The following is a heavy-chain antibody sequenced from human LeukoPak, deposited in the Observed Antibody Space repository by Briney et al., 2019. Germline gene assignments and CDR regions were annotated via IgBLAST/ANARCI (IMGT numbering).Heavy chain of an antibody. D-gene: IGHD5-18*01. V-gene: IGHV3-48*03. CDR1: GFTFSSYE. Sequence: HPGGSLRLSCAASGFTFSSYEMNWVRQAPGKGLEWVSYISSSGITIYYADSVKGRFTISRDNAKNSLYLQMNSLRAEDTAVYYYARERGYSYGFDYWGQGTLVTVSS. J-gene: IGHJ4*02. CDR3: ARERGYSYGFDY. CDR2: ISSSGITI.